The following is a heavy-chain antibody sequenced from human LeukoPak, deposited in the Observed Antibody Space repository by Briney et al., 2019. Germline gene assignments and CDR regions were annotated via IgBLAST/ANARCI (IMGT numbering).Heavy chain of an antibody. Sequence: ASVKVSCKASGYTFTSYYMHWVRQAPGQGLEWMGIINPSDGSTNYAQKFQGRVTMTRDRARSTVYLELSSLRSEDTAVYYCTRPKDSGSHLSFFDYWGRGTLVTVSS. CDR2: INPSDGST. CDR1: GYTFTSYY. CDR3: TRPKDSGSHLSFFDY. J-gene: IGHJ4*02. D-gene: IGHD1-26*01. V-gene: IGHV1-46*01.